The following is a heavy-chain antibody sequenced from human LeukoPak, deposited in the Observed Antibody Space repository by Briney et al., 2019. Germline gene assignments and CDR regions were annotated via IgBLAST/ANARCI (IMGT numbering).Heavy chain of an antibody. D-gene: IGHD5-18*01. CDR3: AATRGYSYGPSAGFDP. CDR2: ISDRGCST. V-gene: IGHV3-23*01. CDR1: GFMFNAYA. J-gene: IGHJ5*02. Sequence: GGSLRLSCVGSGFMFNAYAMSWVRQAPGGGLEGVSAISDRGCSTHYADYVKGRFTYSRDNAKNSLYLQMNSLRDEDTAVYYCAATRGYSYGPSAGFDPWGQGTLVTVSS.